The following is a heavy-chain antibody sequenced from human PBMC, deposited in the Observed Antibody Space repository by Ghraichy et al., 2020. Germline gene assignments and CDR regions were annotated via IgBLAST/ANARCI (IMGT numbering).Heavy chain of an antibody. CDR2: ISWNSGSI. CDR1: GFTFDDYA. J-gene: IGHJ4*02. CDR3: AKDSSGGGSIAASY. Sequence: GGSLRLSCAASGFTFDDYAMHWVRQAPGKGLEWVSGISWNSGSIGYADSVKGRFTISRDNAKNSLYLQMNSLRAEDTALYYCAKDSSGGGSIAASYWGQGTLVTVSS. V-gene: IGHV3-9*01. D-gene: IGHD6-6*01.